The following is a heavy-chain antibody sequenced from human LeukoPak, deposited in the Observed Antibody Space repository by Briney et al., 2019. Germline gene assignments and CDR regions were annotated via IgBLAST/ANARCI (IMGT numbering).Heavy chain of an antibody. D-gene: IGHD4-17*01. V-gene: IGHV3-33*08. CDR2: IWYDGSNK. CDR1: GFTFSDYY. J-gene: IGHJ4*02. CDR3: ARGNMTTVITGY. Sequence: GGSLRLSCAASGFTFSDYYMSWIRQAPGKGLEWVAVIWYDGSNKYYADSVKGRFTISRDNSKNTLYLQMNSLRAEDTAVYYCARGNMTTVITGYWGQGTLVTVSS.